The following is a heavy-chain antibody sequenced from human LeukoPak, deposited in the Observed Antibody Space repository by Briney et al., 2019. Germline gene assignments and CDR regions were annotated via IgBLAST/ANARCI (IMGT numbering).Heavy chain of an antibody. V-gene: IGHV3-23*01. CDR3: AKDDRSGGNAGRSEY. CDR1: GFTSSSYG. Sequence: GGSLRLSCAASGFTSSSYGLSWVRQAPGKGLEWVSSISGSGGDTYYADSVKGRLTISRDNSKNTLFLQMKSLRAEDTAVYYCAKDDRSGGNAGRSEYWGQGTLVTVSS. J-gene: IGHJ4*02. CDR2: ISGSGGDT. D-gene: IGHD4-23*01.